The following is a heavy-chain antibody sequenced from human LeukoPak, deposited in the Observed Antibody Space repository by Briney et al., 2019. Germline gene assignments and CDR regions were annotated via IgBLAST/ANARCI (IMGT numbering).Heavy chain of an antibody. D-gene: IGHD2-15*01. CDR3: ARQVAGCSGGRCYSTIDY. J-gene: IGHJ4*02. Sequence: SETLSLTCTASGGSISSHYWSWIRQPPGKGLEWIGYIYYSGSTNYNPSLKSRVTVSVDTSRNQFSLKLTSVTAADTAMYYCARQVAGCSGGRCYSTIDYWGQGTLVTVSS. CDR2: IYYSGST. V-gene: IGHV4-59*11. CDR1: GGSISSHY.